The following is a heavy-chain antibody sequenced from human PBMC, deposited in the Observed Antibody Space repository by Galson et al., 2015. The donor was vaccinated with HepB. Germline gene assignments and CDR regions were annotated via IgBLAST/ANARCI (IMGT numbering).Heavy chain of an antibody. D-gene: IGHD1-26*01. CDR2: IKQDGSEK. Sequence: SLRLSCAASGFTFSSYWMIWVRQAPGKGLEWVANIKQDGSEKYYVDSVKGRFTISRDNAKNSLYLLINSLRAEDTAVYYCAGGGYLQRWGQGTLVTVSS. CDR1: GFTFSSYW. J-gene: IGHJ1*01. CDR3: AGGGYLQR. V-gene: IGHV3-7*04.